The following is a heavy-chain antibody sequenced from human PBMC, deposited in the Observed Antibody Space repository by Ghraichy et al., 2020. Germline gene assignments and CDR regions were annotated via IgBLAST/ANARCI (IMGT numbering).Heavy chain of an antibody. V-gene: IGHV1-8*01. Sequence: ASVKVSCKASGYTFTSYDINWVRQATGQGLEWMGWMNPNSGNTGYAQKFQGRVTMTRNTSISTAYMELSSLRSEDTAVYYCARGSLEQWLPLGMGSYYYYGMDVWGQGTTVTVSS. CDR2: MNPNSGNT. CDR3: ARGSLEQWLPLGMGSYYYYGMDV. D-gene: IGHD6-19*01. CDR1: GYTFTSYD. J-gene: IGHJ6*02.